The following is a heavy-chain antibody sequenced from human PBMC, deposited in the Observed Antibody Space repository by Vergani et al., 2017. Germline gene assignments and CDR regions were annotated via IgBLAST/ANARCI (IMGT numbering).Heavy chain of an antibody. CDR2: ISGSGGNT. Sequence: EVQLLESGGGLVQPGGSLRLSCAASGFTLISYAMIWVRQVPGKGLEWVSGISGSGGNTYYANSVKGRFTISSDNSKNTLHLQINNLRVEDTAVYYCARGNYYGSGTYVDPWGQGTLVTVSS. CDR3: ARGNYYGSGTYVDP. V-gene: IGHV3-23*01. CDR1: GFTLISYA. J-gene: IGHJ5*02. D-gene: IGHD3-10*01.